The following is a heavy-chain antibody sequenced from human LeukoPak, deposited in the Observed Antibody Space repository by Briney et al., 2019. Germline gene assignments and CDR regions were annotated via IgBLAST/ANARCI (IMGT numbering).Heavy chain of an antibody. CDR3: ARDQFLDY. CDR2: ISRGGSSK. CDR1: GFTFSSYS. V-gene: IGHV3-21*04. Sequence: GGSLRLSCAASGFTFSSYSMNWVRQAPGKGLEWVSSISRGGSSKYSADSVKGRFTISRDNAKNSLDLQMDSLRAEDTAVYYCARDQFLDYWGQGTLVTVSS. J-gene: IGHJ4*02.